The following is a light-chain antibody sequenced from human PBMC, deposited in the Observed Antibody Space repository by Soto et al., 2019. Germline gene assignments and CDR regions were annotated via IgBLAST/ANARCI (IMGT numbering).Light chain of an antibody. CDR3: IQGTHWPLT. CDR1: QSLLFFNGITY. J-gene: IGKJ4*02. V-gene: IGKV2-30*01. CDR2: EVS. Sequence: EVVLTQSPLSLPVTVGQPATVSCRSSQSLLFFNGITYLTWFHQTPGQPPRRLISEVSNRDSGVPARFSGSGSGTEFTLEISRVDAEDVVFFYCIQGTHWPLTFGGGTKVEIK.